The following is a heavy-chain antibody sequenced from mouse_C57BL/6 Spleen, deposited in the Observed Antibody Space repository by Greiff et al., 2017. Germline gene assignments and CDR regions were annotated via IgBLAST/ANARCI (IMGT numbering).Heavy chain of an antibody. CDR1: GYAFSSYW. CDR3: ARSGGSYAMDY. V-gene: IGHV1-80*01. D-gene: IGHD3-1*01. CDR2: IYPGDGDT. J-gene: IGHJ4*01. Sequence: QVQLQQSGAELVKPGASVKISCKASGYAFSSYWMNWVKQRPGKGLEGIGQIYPGDGDTNYNGKFKGKATLTADKSSSTAYMQLSSLTSEDSAVYFCARSGGSYAMDYWGQGTSVTVSS.